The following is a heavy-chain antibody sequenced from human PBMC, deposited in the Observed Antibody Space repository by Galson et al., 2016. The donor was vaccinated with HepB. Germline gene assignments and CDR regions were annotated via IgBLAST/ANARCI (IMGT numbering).Heavy chain of an antibody. J-gene: IGHJ4*02. CDR3: TISDFSDY. V-gene: IGHV3-15*01. CDR1: GFTFSDAW. Sequence: SLRLSCAASGFTFSDAWMMWVRQAPGKGLEWVGRILSKAHGGTTHYAAPVKGRFTISRDDSDNTLSLQMNSLKIEDTAIYYCTISDFSDYWGQGTLVTVSS. D-gene: IGHD4-11*01. CDR2: ILSKAHGGTT.